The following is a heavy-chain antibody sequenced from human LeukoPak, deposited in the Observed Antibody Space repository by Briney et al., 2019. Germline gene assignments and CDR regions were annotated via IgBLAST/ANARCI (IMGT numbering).Heavy chain of an antibody. CDR1: GFTFSAYW. J-gene: IGHJ4*02. CDR3: VRDLELVYYDTSAYEY. Sequence: GGSLRLSCAASGFTFSAYWMHWVRQVPGKGLEWVSHINNDGSSTTYADSVKGRFTISRDNAKNTLFLQMNSLRAEDTAVYYCVRDLELVYYDTSAYEYWGQGNLVTVSS. V-gene: IGHV3-74*01. D-gene: IGHD3-22*01. CDR2: INNDGSST.